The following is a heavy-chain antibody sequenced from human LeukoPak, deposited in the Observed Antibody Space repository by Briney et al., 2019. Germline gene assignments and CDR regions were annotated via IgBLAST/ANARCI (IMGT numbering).Heavy chain of an antibody. CDR1: GYTFTSYG. CDR2: ISAYNGFT. V-gene: IGHV1-18*01. Sequence: ASVKVSCKASGYTFTSYGISWVRQAPGQGLEWMGWISAYNGFTIYAQNLQGRVTMTTDTSTSTVYMELSSLRSEDTAVFYCARRAQVERRHSQFDYWGQGTLVTVSS. CDR3: ARRAQVERRHSQFDY. J-gene: IGHJ4*02. D-gene: IGHD1-1*01.